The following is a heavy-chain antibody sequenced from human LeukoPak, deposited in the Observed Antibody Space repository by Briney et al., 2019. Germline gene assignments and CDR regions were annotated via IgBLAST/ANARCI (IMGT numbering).Heavy chain of an antibody. V-gene: IGHV3-21*01. CDR1: GFTFSSYS. J-gene: IGHJ4*02. CDR3: ARDRTSPLWFGELSGK. Sequence: GGSLRLSCAASGFTFSSYSMNWVRQAPGKGLEWVSSISSSSYIYYADSVKGRFTISRDNAKNSLYLQMNSLRAEDTAVYYCARDRTSPLWFGELSGKWGRGTLVTVSS. D-gene: IGHD3-10*01. CDR2: ISSSSYI.